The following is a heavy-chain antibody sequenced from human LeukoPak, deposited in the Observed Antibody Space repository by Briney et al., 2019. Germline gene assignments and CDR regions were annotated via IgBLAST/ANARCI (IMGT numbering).Heavy chain of an antibody. Sequence: ASVKVSCKASGYTFTSYGISWVRQAPGQGLEWMGWISAYNGNTNYAQKLQGRVTMTRNTSISTAYMELSSLGSEDTAVYYCARLNGYSSSWYFASGAWFDPWGQGTLVTVSS. CDR2: ISAYNGNT. J-gene: IGHJ5*02. CDR3: ARLNGYSSSWYFASGAWFDP. D-gene: IGHD6-13*01. V-gene: IGHV1-18*01. CDR1: GYTFTSYG.